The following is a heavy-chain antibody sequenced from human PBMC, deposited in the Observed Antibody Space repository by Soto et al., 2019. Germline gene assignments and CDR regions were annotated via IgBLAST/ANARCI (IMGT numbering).Heavy chain of an antibody. D-gene: IGHD2-15*01. Sequence: PSETLSLTCTVSCGSISSYYWSWIRQPAGKGLEWIGRIYTSGSTNYNPSLKSRVTMSVDTSKNQFSLKLSSVTAADTAVYYCAREPIGYCSGGSCYTPAYYYGMDVWGQGTTVTVSS. CDR1: CGSISSYY. J-gene: IGHJ6*02. V-gene: IGHV4-4*07. CDR2: IYTSGST. CDR3: AREPIGYCSGGSCYTPAYYYGMDV.